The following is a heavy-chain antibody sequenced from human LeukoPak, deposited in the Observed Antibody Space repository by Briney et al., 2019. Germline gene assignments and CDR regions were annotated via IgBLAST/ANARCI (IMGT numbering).Heavy chain of an antibody. CDR2: IIPIFGTA. D-gene: IGHD3-3*01. CDR1: GGTFSSYA. Sequence: SVKVSCKASGGTFSSYAISWVRQAPGQGLEWMGGIIPIFGTANYAQKFQGRVTITTDESTSTAYMELSSLRSEDTAVYYCARVSALRFLEWPYYYYYMDVWGKGTTVTVSS. J-gene: IGHJ6*03. V-gene: IGHV1-69*05. CDR3: ARVSALRFLEWPYYYYYMDV.